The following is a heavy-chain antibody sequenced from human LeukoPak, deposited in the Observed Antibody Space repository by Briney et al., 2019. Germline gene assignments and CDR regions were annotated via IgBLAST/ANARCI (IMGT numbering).Heavy chain of an antibody. CDR3: ARQGDFWSGYYPPDDY. V-gene: IGHV4-39*01. D-gene: IGHD3-3*01. Sequence: SETLSLTCTVSGGSISSSSYYWGWIRQPPGKGLEWLGSIYYSGSTYYNPSLKSRVTISVDTSKNQFSLKLSSVTAADTAVYYCARQGDFWSGYYPPDDYWGQGTLVTVSS. CDR1: GGSISSSSYY. J-gene: IGHJ4*02. CDR2: IYYSGST.